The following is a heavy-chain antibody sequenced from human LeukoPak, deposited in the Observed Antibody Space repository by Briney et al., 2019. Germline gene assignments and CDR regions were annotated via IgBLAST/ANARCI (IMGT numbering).Heavy chain of an antibody. D-gene: IGHD2-2*01. V-gene: IGHV3-23*01. CDR2: ISGSGGST. CDR1: GFTFNNYA. CDR3: AKDMGDIVLVPAGSPFDY. J-gene: IGHJ4*02. Sequence: GGSLRLSCAASGFTFNNYAMDWVRQAPGKGLKWVSMISGSGGSTYYADSVKGRFTISRDNSKNTVYPQMNSLRGEDTARYYCAKDMGDIVLVPAGSPFDYWGQGIMVTVSS.